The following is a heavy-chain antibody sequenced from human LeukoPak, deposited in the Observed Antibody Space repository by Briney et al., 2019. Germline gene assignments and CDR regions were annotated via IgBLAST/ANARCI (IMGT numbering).Heavy chain of an antibody. Sequence: ASVKVSCKASGYTFTGYYMHWVRQAPGQGLEWMGWINPNSGGTNYAQNFQGRVTMTRDTSISTAYMELSRLRSDDTAVYYCARGVRGIDKYYFDYWGQGTLVTVSS. J-gene: IGHJ4*02. V-gene: IGHV1-2*02. CDR1: GYTFTGYY. CDR2: INPNSGGT. D-gene: IGHD3-10*01. CDR3: ARGVRGIDKYYFDY.